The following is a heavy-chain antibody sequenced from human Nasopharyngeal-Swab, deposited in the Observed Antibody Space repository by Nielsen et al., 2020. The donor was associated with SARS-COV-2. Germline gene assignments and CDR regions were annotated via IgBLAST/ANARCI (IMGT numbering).Heavy chain of an antibody. J-gene: IGHJ5*02. CDR2: IIPTLGIA. CDR1: GGTFSSYA. V-gene: IGHV1-69*04. D-gene: IGHD3-16*01. Sequence: SVKVSCKASGGTFSSYAISWVRQAPGQGLEWMGRIIPTLGIANYAQKFQGRVTITADKSTSTAYMELSSLESTERAGDYCAGEGGGVPHNWFDPWGQGTLVTVSS. CDR3: AGEGGGVPHNWFDP.